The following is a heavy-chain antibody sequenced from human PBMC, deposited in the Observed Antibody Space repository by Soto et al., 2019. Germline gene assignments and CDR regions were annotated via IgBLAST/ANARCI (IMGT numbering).Heavy chain of an antibody. D-gene: IGHD3-3*02. CDR1: GFTFSDYV. CDR3: ARVRLSIAVNDALDV. J-gene: IGHJ3*01. CDR2: MTYDGATE. V-gene: IGHV3-30*14. Sequence: QVRLVESGGGVVQPGTSLRLSCAASGFTFSDYVIHWVRQPAGKGLEWVASMTYDGATEYYADSVKGRFTMSRDNSKRALSLQMNSLRPDDTAVYYCARVRLSIAVNDALDVWGQGTTVTVSS.